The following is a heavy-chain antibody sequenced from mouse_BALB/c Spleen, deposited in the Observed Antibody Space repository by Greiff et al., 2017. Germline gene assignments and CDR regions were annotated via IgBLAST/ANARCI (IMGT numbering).Heavy chain of an antibody. V-gene: IGHV5-12-2*01. CDR3: ARSLYDYDGSGFAY. J-gene: IGHJ3*01. D-gene: IGHD2-4*01. CDR2: ISNGGGST. CDR1: GFTFSSYT. Sequence: DVMLVESGGGLVQPGGSLKLSCAASGFTFSSYTMSWVRQTPEKRLEWVAYISNGGGSTYYPDTVKGRFTISRDNAKNTLYLQMSSLKSEDTAMYYCARSLYDYDGSGFAYWGQGTLVTVSA.